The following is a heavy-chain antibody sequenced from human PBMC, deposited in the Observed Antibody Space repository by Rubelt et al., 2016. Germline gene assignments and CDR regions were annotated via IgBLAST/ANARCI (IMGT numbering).Heavy chain of an antibody. CDR1: GGSISSSRYY. D-gene: IGHD3-22*01. Sequence: QLQLQESGPGLVKPSETLSLTFTVSGGSISSSRYYWGWIRQPPGKGLEWIGSISYSGSIYYNPSLKSRLTISVHTSKNQCARKLRLVNAADTAVYDCARHYDDSSGYYLEGFDYWGQGTLVTVSA. V-gene: IGHV4-39*01. CDR3: ARHYDDSSGYYLEGFDY. CDR2: ISYSGSI. J-gene: IGHJ4*02.